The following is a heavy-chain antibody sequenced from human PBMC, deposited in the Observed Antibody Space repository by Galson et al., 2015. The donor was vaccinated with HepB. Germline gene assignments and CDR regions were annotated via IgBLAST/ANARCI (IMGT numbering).Heavy chain of an antibody. J-gene: IGHJ4*02. Sequence: SLRLSCAASGFTFSIYAMSWVRQSPGKGLEWVSAITGSGVSTYFADSVKGRFTISRDNSRNTLYLQMNSLRAEDTALYYCTNTGGGFYDGRLDYWGQGTLVTVSS. CDR3: TNTGGGFYDGRLDY. CDR1: GFTFSIYA. V-gene: IGHV3-23*01. D-gene: IGHD3-22*01. CDR2: ITGSGVST.